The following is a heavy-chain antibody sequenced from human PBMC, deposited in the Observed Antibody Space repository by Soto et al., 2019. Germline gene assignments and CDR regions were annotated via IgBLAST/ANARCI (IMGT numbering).Heavy chain of an antibody. CDR2: ISYAGDYK. D-gene: IGHD6-25*01. Sequence: QVHLVESGGGVVQPGGSLRLSCAASGFNFRGFTMHWVRQAPDKGLEWLSVISYAGDYKNYADSVRGRISISRDNSKNTLFLKMNSLSTAENDVYFCAREPWGYSGSAKHFDYWGQGSLVIVSS. CDR3: AREPWGYSGSAKHFDY. J-gene: IGHJ4*02. V-gene: IGHV3-30-3*01. CDR1: GFNFRGFT.